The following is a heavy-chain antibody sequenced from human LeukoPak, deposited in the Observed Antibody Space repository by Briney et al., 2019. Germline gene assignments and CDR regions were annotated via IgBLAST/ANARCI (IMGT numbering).Heavy chain of an antibody. D-gene: IGHD1-1*01. CDR3: ISDHTGHDDY. CDR1: GFSFSSYW. Sequence: PGGSLRLSCAASGFSFSSYWMHWVRRAPGKGLVWVSRINIDGSTTTYADSVKGRFTISRDNAKNTLSLQMYSLRADDTAVYYCISDHTGHDDYWGQGTLVTVSS. CDR2: INIDGSTT. V-gene: IGHV3-74*01. J-gene: IGHJ4*02.